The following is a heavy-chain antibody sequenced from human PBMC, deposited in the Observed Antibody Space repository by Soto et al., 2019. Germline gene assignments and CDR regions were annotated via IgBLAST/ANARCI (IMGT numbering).Heavy chain of an antibody. CDR1: GFTFSSYE. Sequence: PGGSLRLSCAASGFTFSSYEMNWVRQAPGKGLEWVSYISSSGSTIYYADSVKGRFTISRDNAKNSLYLQMNSLRAEDTAVYYCARDPLYDSSGYLDYWGQGTLVTVSS. J-gene: IGHJ4*02. CDR3: ARDPLYDSSGYLDY. CDR2: ISSSGSTI. V-gene: IGHV3-48*03. D-gene: IGHD3-22*01.